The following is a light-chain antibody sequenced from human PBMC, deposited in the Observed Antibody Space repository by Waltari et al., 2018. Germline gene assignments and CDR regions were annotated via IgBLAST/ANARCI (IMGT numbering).Light chain of an antibody. CDR1: SSNLGNTV. V-gene: IGLV1-44*01. Sequence: QSVLTQPPSASGTPGQRVTISCSGPSSNLGNTVVNWYQQVPGTAPKLLIYRNDLRPSGVPDRFSASKSGTSASLAISGLQSEDEAEYYCASWDDSLNGHWVFGGGTKVTVL. J-gene: IGLJ3*02. CDR3: ASWDDSLNGHWV. CDR2: RND.